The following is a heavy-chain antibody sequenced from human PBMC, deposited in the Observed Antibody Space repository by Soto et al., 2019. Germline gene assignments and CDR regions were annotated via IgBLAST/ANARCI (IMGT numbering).Heavy chain of an antibody. V-gene: IGHV4-59*12. CDR3: ARENLVVGRAFDI. D-gene: IGHD3-22*01. J-gene: IGHJ3*02. CDR2: IYHSGST. CDR1: GGSISSYY. Sequence: SETLSLTCTVSGGSISSYYWSWIRQPPGKGLEWIGYIYHSGSTYYNPSLKSRVTISVDRSKNQFSLKLSSVTAADTAVYYCARENLVVGRAFDIWGQGTMVTVSS.